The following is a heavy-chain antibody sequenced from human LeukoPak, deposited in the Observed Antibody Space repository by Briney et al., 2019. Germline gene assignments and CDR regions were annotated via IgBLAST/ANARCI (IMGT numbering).Heavy chain of an antibody. Sequence: SETLSLTCTVSGGSISSGSYYWSWIRQPAGMGLEWIGRIFTSGSTNYNPSLKSRVTISVDKSKNQFSLKLSSVTAADTAVYYCASPSGSYSEPGGLMAFDIWGQGTMVTVSS. CDR1: GGSISSGSYY. CDR3: ASPSGSYSEPGGLMAFDI. CDR2: IFTSGST. J-gene: IGHJ3*02. V-gene: IGHV4-61*02. D-gene: IGHD1-26*01.